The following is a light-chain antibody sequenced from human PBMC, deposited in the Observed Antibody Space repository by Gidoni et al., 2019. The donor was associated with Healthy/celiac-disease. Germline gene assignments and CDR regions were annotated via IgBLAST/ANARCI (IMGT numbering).Light chain of an antibody. CDR3: QQYGSSPRD. J-gene: IGKJ4*01. Sequence: IVLTQSPGTRSLSPGERATLSCRASQSVSSSYLAWYQQQPGQAPRLLIYGASSRATGIPDRFSGSGSGTDFTLTISRLEPEDFAVYYCQQYGSSPRDFGGGTKVEIK. V-gene: IGKV3-20*01. CDR1: QSVSSSY. CDR2: GAS.